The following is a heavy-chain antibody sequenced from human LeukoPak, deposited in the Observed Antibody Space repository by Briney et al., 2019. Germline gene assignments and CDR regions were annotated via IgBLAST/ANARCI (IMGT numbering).Heavy chain of an antibody. CDR1: GFTFSSYA. CDR2: ISYDGSNK. CDR3: ARAAVHSSSWYFDY. D-gene: IGHD6-13*01. J-gene: IGHJ4*02. V-gene: IGHV3-30*14. Sequence: GGSLRLSCAASGFTFSSYAMHWVRQAPGKGLEWVAVISYDGSNKYYADSVRGRFTISRDNSKNTLYLQMNRLRAEDTAVYHCARAAVHSSSWYFDYWGQGTLVTVSS.